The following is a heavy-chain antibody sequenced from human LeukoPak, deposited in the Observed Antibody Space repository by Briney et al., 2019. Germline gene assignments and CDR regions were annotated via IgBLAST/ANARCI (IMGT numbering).Heavy chain of an antibody. Sequence: GGSLRLSCAASGFTFSSYAMCWVRQAPGKGLEWVSTISGSGGSTDYADSVKGRFTISRDNSKNTLYLQMNSLRAEDTAVYYCAKRRPPDYDSSGDYIWDFDYWGQGTLVTVSS. CDR2: ISGSGGST. D-gene: IGHD3-22*01. J-gene: IGHJ4*02. CDR1: GFTFSSYA. V-gene: IGHV3-23*01. CDR3: AKRRPPDYDSSGDYIWDFDY.